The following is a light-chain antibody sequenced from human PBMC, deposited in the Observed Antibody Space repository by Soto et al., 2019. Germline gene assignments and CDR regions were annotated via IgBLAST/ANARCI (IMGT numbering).Light chain of an antibody. CDR3: QQYGRSPFS. J-gene: IGKJ3*01. Sequence: EIVLTQSPGTLSLSPGERATLSCRASQSVSSSYLAWYQQKPGQAPRLLIYGASSRATGIPDRFSGSGSGTDFTLTIGRLEPEDFAVYYCQQYGRSPFSFGPGTKVEI. CDR1: QSVSSSY. V-gene: IGKV3-20*01. CDR2: GAS.